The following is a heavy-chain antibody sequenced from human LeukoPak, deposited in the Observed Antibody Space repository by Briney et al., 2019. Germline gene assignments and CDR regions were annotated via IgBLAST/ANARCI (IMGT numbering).Heavy chain of an antibody. CDR2: ISSNGGST. V-gene: IGHV3-64D*06. D-gene: IGHD5-12*01. Sequence: GGSLRLSCSASGFTFSSYAMHWVRQAPGKGLEYVSSISSNGGSTYYADSVKGRFTISRDNSKNTLFLQMSSLRTEDTAVYYCASPYSGYDYNFDHWGQGTLVTVS. CDR1: GFTFSSYA. J-gene: IGHJ4*02. CDR3: ASPYSGYDYNFDH.